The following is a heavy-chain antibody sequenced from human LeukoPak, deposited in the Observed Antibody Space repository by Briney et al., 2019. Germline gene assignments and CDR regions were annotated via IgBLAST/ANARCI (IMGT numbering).Heavy chain of an antibody. CDR3: AGEGGNWGEGYFDY. Sequence: GSLRLSCAASEFTFSDYYMSWIRQVPGKGLEWVSYISGSSSTMYYANSVKGRFTISRDNAKNLLYLQMNSLRAEDTAVYYCAGEGGNWGEGYFDYWGQGTLVTVSS. CDR2: ISGSSSTM. D-gene: IGHD7-27*01. CDR1: EFTFSDYY. V-gene: IGHV3-11*01. J-gene: IGHJ4*02.